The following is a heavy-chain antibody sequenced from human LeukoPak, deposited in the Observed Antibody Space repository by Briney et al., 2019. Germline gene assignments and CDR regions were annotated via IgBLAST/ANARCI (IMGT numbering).Heavy chain of an antibody. CDR1: VFSFEAYG. V-gene: IGHV3-9*01. CDR2: ITWNSDDM. J-gene: IGHJ4*02. Sequence: GGSLRLSCAVSVFSFEAYGMYWVRSAPGKGLDWVSGITWNSDDMAYADSVKGRFTISRDNAKNCLYLQMNSLTVEDTALYYCTRVTSWRTGFDYWGQGTLVTVSS. CDR3: TRVTSWRTGFDY. D-gene: IGHD1-1*01.